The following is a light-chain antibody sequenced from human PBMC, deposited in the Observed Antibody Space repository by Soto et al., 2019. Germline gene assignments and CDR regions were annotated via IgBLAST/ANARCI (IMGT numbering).Light chain of an antibody. Sequence: EIVLTQSPGTLSLSPGERATLSCRASQTIISNHLAWYQQKPGQPPRLLIYGASRRATGIPDRVSGSGSGTDFTLTISRLEPEDFAVYYCQQYVSSPRTFGQGTKVEIK. CDR3: QQYVSSPRT. V-gene: IGKV3-20*01. CDR2: GAS. J-gene: IGKJ1*01. CDR1: QTIISNH.